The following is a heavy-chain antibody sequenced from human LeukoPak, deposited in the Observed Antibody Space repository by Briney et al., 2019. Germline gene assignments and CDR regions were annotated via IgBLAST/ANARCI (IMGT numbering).Heavy chain of an antibody. CDR2: INYSGST. CDR1: GGSFSGYY. Sequence: PSETLSLTCAVYGGSFSGYYWSWIRQPPGKGLEWIGEINYSGSTNYNPSLKSRVTISVDTSKNQFSLKLSSVTAADTAVYYCALHQEEGVVVVAADDAFDIWGEGTMVTVSS. CDR3: ALHQEEGVVVVAADDAFDI. D-gene: IGHD2-15*01. V-gene: IGHV4-34*01. J-gene: IGHJ3*02.